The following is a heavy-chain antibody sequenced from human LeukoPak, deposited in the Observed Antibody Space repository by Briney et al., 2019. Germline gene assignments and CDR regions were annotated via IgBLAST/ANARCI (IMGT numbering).Heavy chain of an antibody. CDR3: AKTFPETYEGLYYFDS. J-gene: IGHJ4*02. Sequence: SETLSLTCTVSGGSISSYYWNWVRQPPGKGLEWVWYISNSGDTNYNAYLKSRVTISLDTSKNKFSLKLSSVTAADTAVYYCAKTFPETYEGLYYFDSWGQGALVTVSS. D-gene: IGHD3-3*01. CDR2: ISNSGDT. V-gene: IGHV4-59*01. CDR1: GGSISSYY.